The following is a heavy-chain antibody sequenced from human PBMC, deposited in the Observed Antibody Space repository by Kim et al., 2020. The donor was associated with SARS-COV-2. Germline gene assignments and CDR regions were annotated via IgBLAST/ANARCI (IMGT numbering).Heavy chain of an antibody. V-gene: IGHV3-30*19. D-gene: IGHD6-19*01. CDR1: GFTFSRNC. J-gene: IGHJ4*02. Sequence: GGSLRLSCATSGFTFSRNCMHWVRQAPGKGLEWVAKLSYDGDNKFYADSVKGRFTISRDNSKNILYIEMNDLRLEDTAVYFCAREHHSSGWYYFDHWGQGINVTV. CDR3: AREHHSSGWYYFDH. CDR2: LSYDGDNK.